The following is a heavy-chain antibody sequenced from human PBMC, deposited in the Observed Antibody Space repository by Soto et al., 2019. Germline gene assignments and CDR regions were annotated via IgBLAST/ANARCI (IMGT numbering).Heavy chain of an antibody. V-gene: IGHV1-69*01. J-gene: IGHJ6*02. CDR3: ARSQGSSTSLEIYYYYCYGMDV. CDR1: GGTFSSYA. D-gene: IGHD2-2*01. Sequence: QVQLVQSGAEVKKPGSSVKVSCKASGGTFSSYAISWVRQAPGQGLEWMGGIIPISDTTNYAQKFQGRVTITADESTTTAYMELSSLRSEDTAVYYCARSQGSSTSLEIYYYYCYGMDVWGQGTTVTVSS. CDR2: IIPISDTT.